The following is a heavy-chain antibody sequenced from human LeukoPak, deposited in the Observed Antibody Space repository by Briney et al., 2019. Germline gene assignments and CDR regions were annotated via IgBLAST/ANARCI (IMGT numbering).Heavy chain of an antibody. D-gene: IGHD6-13*01. CDR3: ATYLRNTAAGYYYFEY. CDR2: IKQDGGEI. Sequence: GGSLRLSCAASGFTFSNYFTSWIRQAPGKGLEWVANIKQDGGEIYYVDSVKGRFTISRDNAKNSVSLQMNSLRAEDTAIYYCATYLRNTAAGYYYFEYWGQGTLVTVSS. V-gene: IGHV3-7*01. J-gene: IGHJ4*02. CDR1: GFTFSNYF.